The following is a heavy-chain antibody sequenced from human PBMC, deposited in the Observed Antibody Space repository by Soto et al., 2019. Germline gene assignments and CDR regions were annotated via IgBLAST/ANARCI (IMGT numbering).Heavy chain of an antibody. CDR1: GFSLSTSGVG. CDR2: IYWDDDK. D-gene: IGHD6-13*01. J-gene: IGHJ5*02. V-gene: IGHV2-5*02. Sequence: QITLKESGPTLVKPTQTLTLTCTFSGFSLSTSGVGVGWIRQPPGKALEWLALIYWDDDKRYSPSLKSRLTITKDTSKNQVVLTMTHMDPVDTATYYCAHRHSSSWYEDWFDPWGQGTLVTVSS. CDR3: AHRHSSSWYEDWFDP.